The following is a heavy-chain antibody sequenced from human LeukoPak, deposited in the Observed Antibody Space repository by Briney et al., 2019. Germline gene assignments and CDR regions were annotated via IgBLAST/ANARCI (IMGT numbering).Heavy chain of an antibody. V-gene: IGHV3-30*18. CDR1: GFTFSSYG. J-gene: IGHJ4*02. D-gene: IGHD3-22*01. Sequence: GGSLRLSCAASGFTFSSYGMHWVRQAPGKGLEWVAVILYDGSNKYYADSVKGRFTISRDNSKNTLSLQMNSLRTEDTAVYYCAKDLSDYYDSSGYYYPDYWGQGTLVTVSS. CDR2: ILYDGSNK. CDR3: AKDLSDYYDSSGYYYPDY.